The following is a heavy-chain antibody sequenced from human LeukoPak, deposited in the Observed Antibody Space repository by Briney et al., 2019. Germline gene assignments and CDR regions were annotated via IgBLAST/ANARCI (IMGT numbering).Heavy chain of an antibody. CDR2: ISSSSSYI. CDR1: GFTFSSYS. CDR3: ARSGVWSGYYAYYYYYYMDV. V-gene: IGHV3-21*01. Sequence: GESLKISCAASGFTFSSYSMNWVRQAPGKGLEWVSSISSSSSYIYYADSVKGRFTISRDNAKNSLYLRMNSLRAEDTAVYYCARSGVWSGYYAYYYYYYMDVWGKGTTVTVSS. D-gene: IGHD3-3*01. J-gene: IGHJ6*03.